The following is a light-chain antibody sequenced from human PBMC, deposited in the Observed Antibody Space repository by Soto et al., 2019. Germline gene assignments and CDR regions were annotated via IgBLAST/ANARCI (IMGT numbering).Light chain of an antibody. CDR3: HQRQSWPRT. J-gene: IGKJ1*01. V-gene: IGKV3-11*01. CDR1: QYINTR. Sequence: ESVLTPSPATLSSFPGDRVTLSCRASQYINTRLAWYQHRPGQAPRLLIYQTSLRAAGIPARFSASGSGTDFTLTISDVQPEDFALYYCHQRQSWPRTFGQGTKVDIK. CDR2: QTS.